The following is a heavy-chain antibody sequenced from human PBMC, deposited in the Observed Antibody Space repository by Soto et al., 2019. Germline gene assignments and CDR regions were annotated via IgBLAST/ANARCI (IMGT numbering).Heavy chain of an antibody. Sequence: SETLSLTCTVSGGSISSSSYYWGWIRQPPGKGLEWIGSIYYSGSTYYNPSLKSRVTISVDTSKNQFSLKLSSVTAADTAVYYCSYYDFWSAGMDVWGQGTTVTVSS. CDR1: GGSISSSSYY. CDR3: SYYDFWSAGMDV. CDR2: IYYSGST. D-gene: IGHD3-3*01. V-gene: IGHV4-39*01. J-gene: IGHJ6*02.